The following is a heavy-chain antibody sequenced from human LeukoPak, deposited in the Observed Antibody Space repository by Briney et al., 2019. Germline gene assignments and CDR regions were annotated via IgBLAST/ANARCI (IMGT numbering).Heavy chain of an antibody. CDR2: ISSGSTYI. CDR3: ARDQQNGYSSGWSFDS. J-gene: IGHJ5*01. Sequence: GGSLRLSCAASGFTFSSYSMNWVRQAPGKGLEWVSSISSGSTYIYYADSMKGRFTISRDNAKKSLYLQMNSLRAEDTAVYYCARDQQNGYSSGWSFDSWGQGTLVTVSS. V-gene: IGHV3-21*01. CDR1: GFTFSSYS. D-gene: IGHD6-19*01.